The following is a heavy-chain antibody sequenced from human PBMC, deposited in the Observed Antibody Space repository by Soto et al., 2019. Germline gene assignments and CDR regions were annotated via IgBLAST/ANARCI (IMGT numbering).Heavy chain of an antibody. CDR3: ARQDYDYGWGSSRQAPLDPYQFDC. CDR1: GVSISSGGFY. CDR2: IYYTGST. Sequence: LSLTCTVSGVSISSGGFYWSWIRQHPGKGLEWIGYIYYTGSTNLNPSLKSRVTISVDTSKNQSSLKLTSVTAADTAVYYCARQDYDYGWGSSRQAPLDPYQFDCWGQGTLVTVSS. J-gene: IGHJ4*02. V-gene: IGHV4-31*03. D-gene: IGHD3-16*02.